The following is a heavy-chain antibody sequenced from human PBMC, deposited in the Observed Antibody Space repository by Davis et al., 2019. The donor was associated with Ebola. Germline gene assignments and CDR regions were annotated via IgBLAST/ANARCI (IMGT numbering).Heavy chain of an antibody. CDR1: GFIFSSSA. D-gene: IGHD5-18*01. CDR3: VNQWGGYIY. CDR2: ISTNGGVT. V-gene: IGHV3-64D*06. J-gene: IGHJ4*02. Sequence: PGGSLRLSCSASGFIFSSSAMHWVRQAPGKGLECVSAISTNGGVTYYADSVKGRFTISRDNSMNTLYLQMSSLGAEDTAVYYCVNQWGGYIYWGQGTLVTVSS.